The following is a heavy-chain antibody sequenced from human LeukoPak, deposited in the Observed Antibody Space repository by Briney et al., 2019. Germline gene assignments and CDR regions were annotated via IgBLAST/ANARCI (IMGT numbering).Heavy chain of an antibody. CDR2: IYYSGST. Sequence: KPSETLSLTCTVSGGSISSSSYYWGWIRQPPGKGLEWIGSIYYSGSTYYNPSLKSRVTISVDTSKNQFSLKLSSVTAADTAVYYCARARGDYYYYYYMDVWGKGTTVTVSS. CDR3: ARARGDYYYYYYMDV. CDR1: GGSISSSSYY. D-gene: IGHD4-17*01. J-gene: IGHJ6*03. V-gene: IGHV4-39*07.